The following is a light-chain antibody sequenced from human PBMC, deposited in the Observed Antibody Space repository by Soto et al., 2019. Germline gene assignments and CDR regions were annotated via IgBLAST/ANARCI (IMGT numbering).Light chain of an antibody. CDR2: AVT. CDR3: SSYTTSATLV. V-gene: IGLV2-14*01. Sequence: QSVLTQPASVSGSPGQSITISCTGTSSDIGAYKYVSWYQQYPGKAPKLILYAVTNRPSGVSNRFSGSKSGNTASLTISGLQAEDEADYFCSSYTTSATLVFGVGTKLTVL. CDR1: SSDIGAYKY. J-gene: IGLJ2*01.